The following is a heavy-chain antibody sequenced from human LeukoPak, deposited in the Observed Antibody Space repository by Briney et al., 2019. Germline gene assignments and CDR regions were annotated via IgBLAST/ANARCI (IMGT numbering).Heavy chain of an antibody. CDR1: GFTFSSYS. Sequence: PGGSLRLSCAASGFTFSSYSMNWVRQAPGKGLEWVSSISSSSSYIYYADPEKGRFTISRDNAKNSLYLQMNSLRAEDTAVYYCARDGNIVVVPAAGFDPWGQGTLVTVSS. V-gene: IGHV3-21*01. D-gene: IGHD2-2*01. J-gene: IGHJ5*02. CDR2: ISSSSSYI. CDR3: ARDGNIVVVPAAGFDP.